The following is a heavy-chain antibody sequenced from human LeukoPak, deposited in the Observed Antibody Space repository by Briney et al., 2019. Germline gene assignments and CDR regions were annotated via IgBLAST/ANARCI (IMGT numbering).Heavy chain of an antibody. CDR1: GGSISSYY. D-gene: IGHD3-10*01. CDR3: ARQTYYYGSGGYFDY. Sequence: PSETLSLTCTVSGGSISSYYWSWIRQPAGKGLEWIGRIYTSGSTNYNPSLKSRVTISVDTSKNQFSLKLSSVTAADTAVYYCARQTYYYGSGGYFDYWGQGTLVTVSS. J-gene: IGHJ4*02. V-gene: IGHV4-4*07. CDR2: IYTSGST.